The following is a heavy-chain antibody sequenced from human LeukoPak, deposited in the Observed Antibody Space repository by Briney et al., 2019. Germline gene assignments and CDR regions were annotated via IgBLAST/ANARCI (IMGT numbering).Heavy chain of an antibody. Sequence: GGSLRLSCAASGFTFSSYGMSWVRQAPGQGLEWVSAISGSGGSTYYADSVKGRFTISRDNSKNTLYLQMNSLRAEDTAVYYCAKDPPKMATTNNWFDPWGQGTLVTVSS. CDR2: ISGSGGST. J-gene: IGHJ5*02. D-gene: IGHD5-24*01. CDR3: AKDPPKMATTNNWFDP. CDR1: GFTFSSYG. V-gene: IGHV3-23*01.